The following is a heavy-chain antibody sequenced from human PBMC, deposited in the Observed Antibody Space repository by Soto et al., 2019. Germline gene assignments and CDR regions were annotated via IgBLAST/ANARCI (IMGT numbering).Heavy chain of an antibody. CDR1: GYTFTSYG. J-gene: IGHJ6*02. Sequence: QVQLVQSGAEVKKPGASVKVSCKASGYTFTSYGISWVRQAPGQGLEWMGWIGAYNGNTNYAQQLQGSVTMPTDTTTXXGXRXXRSLGSDAAAVYCCAGELPVGPPEIPYEYDYGMDVWGHGTTVTVSS. V-gene: IGHV1-18*01. CDR3: AGELPVGPPEIPYEYDYGMDV. CDR2: IGAYNGNT.